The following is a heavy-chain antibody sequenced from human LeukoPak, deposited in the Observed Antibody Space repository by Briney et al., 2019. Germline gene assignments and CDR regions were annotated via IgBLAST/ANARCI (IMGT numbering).Heavy chain of an antibody. J-gene: IGHJ4*02. CDR3: ARRSSGSYSFDY. Sequence: PSETLSLTCTVSGGSVSSYYWSWIRQPAGKGLEWIGRIYTSGSTNYNPSLKSRVTISIDKSKNQFSLKLSSVTAADTAVYYCARRSSGSYSFDYWGRGTLVTVSS. CDR2: IYTSGST. D-gene: IGHD6-19*01. CDR1: GGSVSSYY. V-gene: IGHV4-4*07.